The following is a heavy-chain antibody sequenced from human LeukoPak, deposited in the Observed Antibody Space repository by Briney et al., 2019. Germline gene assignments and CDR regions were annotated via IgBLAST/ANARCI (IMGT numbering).Heavy chain of an antibody. V-gene: IGHV3-74*01. D-gene: IGHD4-17*01. CDR3: ARDMGKYGDYDAFDI. CDR1: GFSFSGHW. CDR2: ISPTGSTT. J-gene: IGHJ3*02. Sequence: GESLQISCAASGFSFSGHWMHWARQLPGKGLVWVSRISPTGSTTSYADSVKGRFTISRDNSKNTLYLQMNSLRAEDTAVYYCARDMGKYGDYDAFDIWGQGTMVTVSS.